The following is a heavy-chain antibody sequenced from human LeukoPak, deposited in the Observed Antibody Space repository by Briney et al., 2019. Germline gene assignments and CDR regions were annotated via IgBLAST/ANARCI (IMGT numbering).Heavy chain of an antibody. D-gene: IGHD1-26*01. Sequence: GGSLRLSCAASGFTFSSYAMHWVRQAPGKGLEWVAVISYDGSNKYYADSVKGRFTIFRDNSKNTLYLQMNSLRAEDTAVYYCARDSFTALGKWELPNNWFDPWGQGTLVTVSS. CDR1: GFTFSSYA. CDR2: ISYDGSNK. V-gene: IGHV3-30*04. J-gene: IGHJ5*02. CDR3: ARDSFTALGKWELPNNWFDP.